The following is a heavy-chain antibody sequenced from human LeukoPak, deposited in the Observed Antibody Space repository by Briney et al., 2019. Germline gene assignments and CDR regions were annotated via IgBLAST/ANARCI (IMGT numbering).Heavy chain of an antibody. J-gene: IGHJ4*02. D-gene: IGHD3-3*01. CDR1: GGSISSYY. Sequence: PSGTLSLTCTVSGGSISSYYWSWIRQPAGKGLEWIGRIYRTGSTNYNPSLKSRVTMSVDTSKNQFSLRLRSVTAADTAVYYCARVLRFWSGYYFDYWGQGTLVTVSS. CDR2: IYRTGST. CDR3: ARVLRFWSGYYFDY. V-gene: IGHV4-4*07.